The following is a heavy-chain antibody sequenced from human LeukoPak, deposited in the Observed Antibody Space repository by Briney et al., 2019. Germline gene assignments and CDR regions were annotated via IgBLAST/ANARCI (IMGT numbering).Heavy chain of an antibody. J-gene: IGHJ4*02. V-gene: IGHV1-69*13. Sequence: SVKVSCKASGGTFSSYAISWVRQAPGQGLEWMGGIIPIFGTANYAQKFQGRVTIIADESTNTAYMELSSLRSADTAVYYCASVRGGYYHYWGQGTLVTVSS. CDR1: GGTFSSYA. CDR2: IIPIFGTA. CDR3: ASVRGGYYHY. D-gene: IGHD3-22*01.